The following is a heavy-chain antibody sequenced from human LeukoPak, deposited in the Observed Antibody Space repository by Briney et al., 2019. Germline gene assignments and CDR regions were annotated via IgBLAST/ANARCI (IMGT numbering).Heavy chain of an antibody. CDR3: VSPGVYYDSSGYYPFDY. V-gene: IGHV1-8*01. CDR2: MNPNSGNT. D-gene: IGHD3-22*01. CDR1: GYTFTSYD. Sequence: ASVKVSCKASGYTFTSYDINWVRQATGQGLEWMGWMNPNSGNTGYAQKFQGGVTMTRNTSIRTAYMELSSLRSEDTAVYYCVSPGVYYDSSGYYPFDYWGQGTLVTVSS. J-gene: IGHJ4*02.